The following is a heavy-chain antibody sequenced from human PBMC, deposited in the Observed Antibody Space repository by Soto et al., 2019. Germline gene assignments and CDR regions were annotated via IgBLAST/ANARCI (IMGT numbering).Heavy chain of an antibody. CDR3: GVQYDY. Sequence: EVQVLESGGGLVQPGGSLRPSCAASGFTFSSYPMSWVRQAPGKGLEWVSAISGRTGSTSYADSVKGRFTISRDNSRNTLYLQMNSLRAEATAVYYCGVQYDYWGQGTLVTVSS. D-gene: IGHD1-1*01. J-gene: IGHJ4*02. CDR1: GFTFSSYP. V-gene: IGHV3-23*01. CDR2: ISGRTGST.